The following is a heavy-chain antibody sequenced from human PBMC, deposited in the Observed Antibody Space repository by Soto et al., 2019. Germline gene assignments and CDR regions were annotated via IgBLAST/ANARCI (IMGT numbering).Heavy chain of an antibody. CDR2: INPSGGST. CDR3: AAAFEGYYGSGSFYGMDV. V-gene: IGHV1-46*01. Sequence: VSCKASGYTFTSYYMHWVRQAPGQGLEWMGIINPSGGSTSYAQKFQGRVTITRDMSTSTAYMELSSLRSEDTAVYYCAAAFEGYYGSGSFYGMDVWGQGTTVTVSS. CDR1: GYTFTSYY. J-gene: IGHJ6*02. D-gene: IGHD3-10*01.